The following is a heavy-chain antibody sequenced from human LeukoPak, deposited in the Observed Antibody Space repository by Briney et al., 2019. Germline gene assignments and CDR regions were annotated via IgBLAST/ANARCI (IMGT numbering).Heavy chain of an antibody. V-gene: IGHV4-59*01. CDR1: GGSISSYY. J-gene: IGHJ1*01. Sequence: PSEALSLTCTVSGGSISSYYWSWIRQPPGKGLEWIGYIYYSGSTNYNPSLKSRVTISVDTSKNQFSLKLSSVTAADTAVYYCARVVVGATRGEYFQHWGQGTLVTVSS. CDR2: IYYSGST. D-gene: IGHD1-26*01. CDR3: ARVVVGATRGEYFQH.